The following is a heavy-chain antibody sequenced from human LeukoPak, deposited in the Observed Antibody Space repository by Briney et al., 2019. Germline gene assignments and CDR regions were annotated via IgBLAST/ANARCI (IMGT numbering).Heavy chain of an antibody. J-gene: IGHJ4*02. Sequence: GGSLRLSCAASGFTFSSYAMSWVRQAPGKGLEWVSAISGSGGSTYYADSVKGRFTISRDNSKNTLYLQMNSLRAEDTAVYYCAKDLISIDYYDFWSGYRFWGQGTLVTVSS. CDR2: ISGSGGST. V-gene: IGHV3-23*01. CDR3: AKDLISIDYYDFWSGYRF. CDR1: GFTFSSYA. D-gene: IGHD3-3*01.